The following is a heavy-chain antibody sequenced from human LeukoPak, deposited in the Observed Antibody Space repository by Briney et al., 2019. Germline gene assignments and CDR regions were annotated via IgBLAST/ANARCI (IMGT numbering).Heavy chain of an antibody. V-gene: IGHV1-2*02. Sequence: ASVKVSCKASGCTFTGYYMHWVRQAPGQGLEWMGWINPNSGGTNYAQKFQGRVTMTRDTSISTAYMELSRLRSDDTAVYYCARLRDDILTGYFDYWGQGTLVTVSS. CDR1: GCTFTGYY. CDR2: INPNSGGT. J-gene: IGHJ4*02. CDR3: ARLRDDILTGYFDY. D-gene: IGHD3-9*01.